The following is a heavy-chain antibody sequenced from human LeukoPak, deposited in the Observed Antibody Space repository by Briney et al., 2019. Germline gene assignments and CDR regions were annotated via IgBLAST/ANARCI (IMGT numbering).Heavy chain of an antibody. D-gene: IGHD5-18*01. CDR3: ARGMKYNYGLDY. CDR2: INHSGST. J-gene: IGHJ4*02. V-gene: IGHV4-34*01. Sequence: PSETLSLTCAVYGGSFSGYYWSWIRQPPGKGLEWIGEINHSGSTNYNPSPKSRVTISVDTSKNQFSLKLSSVTAADTAVYYCARGMKYNYGLDYWGQGTLVTVSS. CDR1: GGSFSGYY.